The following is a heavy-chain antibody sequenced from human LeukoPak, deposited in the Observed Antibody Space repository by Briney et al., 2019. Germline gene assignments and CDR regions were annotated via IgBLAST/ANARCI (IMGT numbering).Heavy chain of an antibody. Sequence: PGGSLRLSCAASGFTFSSYSMNWVRQAPGRGLKWVSYISSSSSTIYYADSVKGRFTISRDNAKNSLYLQMNSLRAEDTAVYYCAREMNTAPDYWGQGTLVTVSS. V-gene: IGHV3-48*01. CDR3: AREMNTAPDY. J-gene: IGHJ4*02. CDR1: GFTFSSYS. CDR2: ISSSSSTI. D-gene: IGHD5-18*01.